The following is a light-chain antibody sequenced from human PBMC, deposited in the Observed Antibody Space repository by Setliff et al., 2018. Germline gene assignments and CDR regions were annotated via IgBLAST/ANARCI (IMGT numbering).Light chain of an antibody. J-gene: IGLJ1*01. Sequence: QSVLAQPPSASGSPGQSVTLSCTGSSSDGCAYHYVSWYQQHPGKAPKLLIFEVTKRPSGVPDRFSGSKSGNTASLTVSGLQAEDEADYYCISYAGSNNYVFGTGTKVTVL. CDR2: EVT. V-gene: IGLV2-8*01. CDR1: SSDGCAYHY. CDR3: ISYAGSNNYV.